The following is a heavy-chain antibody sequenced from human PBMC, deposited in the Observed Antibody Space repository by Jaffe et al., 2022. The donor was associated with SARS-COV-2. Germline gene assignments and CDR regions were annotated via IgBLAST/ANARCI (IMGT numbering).Heavy chain of an antibody. CDR1: GFTFSSYA. J-gene: IGHJ4*02. CDR2: ISYDGSNK. V-gene: IGHV3-30-3*01. CDR3: ARDLFGYSYASYYFDY. D-gene: IGHD5-18*01. Sequence: QVQLVESGGGVVQPGRSLRLSCAASGFTFSSYAMHWVRQAPGKGLEWVAVISYDGSNKYYADSVKGRFTISRDNSKNTLYLQMNSLRAEDTAVYYCARDLFGYSYASYYFDYWGQGTLVTVSS.